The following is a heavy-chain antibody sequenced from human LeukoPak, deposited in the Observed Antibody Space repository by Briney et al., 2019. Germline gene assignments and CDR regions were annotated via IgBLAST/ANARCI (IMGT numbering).Heavy chain of an antibody. CDR3: ARSRYIAAAGTNYYYYMDV. D-gene: IGHD6-13*01. J-gene: IGHJ6*03. V-gene: IGHV1-8*03. CDR1: GYTFTSYD. CDR2: MNPNSGNT. Sequence: ASVKVSCKASGYTFTSYDINWVRQATGQGLEWMGWMNPNSGNTGYAQKFQGRVTITRNTSISTAYMELSSLRSEDTAVYYCARSRYIAAAGTNYYYYMDVWGKGTTVTVSS.